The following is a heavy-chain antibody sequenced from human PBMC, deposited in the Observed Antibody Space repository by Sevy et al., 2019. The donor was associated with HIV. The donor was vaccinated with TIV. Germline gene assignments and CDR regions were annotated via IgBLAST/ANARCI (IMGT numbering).Heavy chain of an antibody. CDR3: ATTKDYYDSSGSPFDY. CDR1: GYTLSKLS. D-gene: IGHD3-22*01. CDR2: FDPEDEET. J-gene: IGHJ4*02. V-gene: IGHV1-24*01. Sequence: ASVKVSCKVSGYTLSKLSMHWVRLAPGKGLEWMGSFDPEDEETTYAQRFQGRVTMTEDTSTDTAYMELSSLRSDDTAVYYCATTKDYYDSSGSPFDYWGQGSLVTVSS.